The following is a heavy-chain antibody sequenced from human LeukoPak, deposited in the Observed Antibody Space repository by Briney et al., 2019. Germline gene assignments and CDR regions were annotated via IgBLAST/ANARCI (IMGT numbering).Heavy chain of an antibody. CDR2: SYYRSKLYN. CDR3: ARGGQGDGYSADEAFDF. CDR1: GDSVSSNSSA. D-gene: IGHD5-24*01. J-gene: IGHJ3*01. Sequence: SQTLSLTCAISGDSVSSNSSACNWIRQSPSRGLEWLERSYYRSKLYNDYAVSVKSRITINPDTSKNQFSLQLNSVTPEDTAVYYCARGGQGDGYSADEAFDFWGQGTMVTVSS. V-gene: IGHV6-1*01.